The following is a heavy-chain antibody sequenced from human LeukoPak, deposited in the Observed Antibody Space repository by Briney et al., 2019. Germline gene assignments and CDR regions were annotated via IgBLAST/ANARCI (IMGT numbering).Heavy chain of an antibody. D-gene: IGHD6-19*01. CDR2: IYYSGST. CDR1: GGSISSYY. J-gene: IGHJ3*02. CDR3: ASSYSSGWYAFDI. V-gene: IGHV4-59*06. Sequence: SETLSLTCTVSGGSISSYYWNWIRQHPGKGLEWIGYIYYSGSTYYSPSLKSRVTISVDTSKNQFSLKLSSVTAADTAVYYCASSYSSGWYAFDIWGQGTMVTVSS.